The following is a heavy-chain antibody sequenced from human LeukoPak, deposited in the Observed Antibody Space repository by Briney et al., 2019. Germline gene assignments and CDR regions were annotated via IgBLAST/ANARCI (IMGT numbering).Heavy chain of an antibody. Sequence: GASVKVSCKASGYTFSTYGICWVRQAPGEGLQWLGWISVANGKTKYVQRFQGRVTMTIDTSTNTAYMELRSLRSDDTAVYYCARERFVDGADYYGMDVWGQGTTVTVSS. D-gene: IGHD3-10*01. CDR1: GYTFSTYG. J-gene: IGHJ6*02. V-gene: IGHV1-18*01. CDR3: ARERFVDGADYYGMDV. CDR2: ISVANGKT.